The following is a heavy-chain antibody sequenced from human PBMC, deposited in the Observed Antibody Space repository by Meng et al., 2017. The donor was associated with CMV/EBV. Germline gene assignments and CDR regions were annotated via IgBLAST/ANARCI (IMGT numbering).Heavy chain of an antibody. J-gene: IGHJ4*02. CDR3: ARASYGRSPFYY. V-gene: IGHV4-34*01. CDR1: GGSFSGYY. Sequence: SETLSLTCAVYGGSFSGYYWSWIRQPPGKGLEWIGEINHSGSTNYNPSLKSRVTISVDTSKNQFSLKLSSVTAADTAVYYCARASYGRSPFYYWGQGTLVTVSS. D-gene: IGHD5-18*01. CDR2: INHSGST.